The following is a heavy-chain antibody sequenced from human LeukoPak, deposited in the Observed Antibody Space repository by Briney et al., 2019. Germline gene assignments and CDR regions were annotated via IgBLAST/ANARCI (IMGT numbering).Heavy chain of an antibody. V-gene: IGHV4-59*08. CDR2: IYYSGST. CDR3: ARHGYSGSYWNLDY. D-gene: IGHD1-26*01. Sequence: SETLSLTCTVSGGSLSNYYWSWIRQPPGKGLEWIGYIYYSGSTNYNPSLKSRVTISVDTSKNQFSLKLSSVTAADTAVYYCARHGYSGSYWNLDYWGQGTLVTVSS. J-gene: IGHJ4*02. CDR1: GGSLSNYY.